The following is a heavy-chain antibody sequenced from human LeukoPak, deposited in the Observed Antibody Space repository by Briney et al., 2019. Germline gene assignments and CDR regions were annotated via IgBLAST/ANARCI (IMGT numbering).Heavy chain of an antibody. CDR3: ARRTVTRRQSGYYYYYMDV. CDR2: IYTSGST. D-gene: IGHD4-17*01. Sequence: KASETLSLTCTVSGGSISSYYWSWIRQPAGKGLEWIGRIYTSGSTNYNPSLKSRVTMSVDTSKNQFSLKLSSVTAADTAVYYCARRTVTRRQSGYYYYYMDVWGKGTTVTISS. CDR1: GGSISSYY. V-gene: IGHV4-4*07. J-gene: IGHJ6*03.